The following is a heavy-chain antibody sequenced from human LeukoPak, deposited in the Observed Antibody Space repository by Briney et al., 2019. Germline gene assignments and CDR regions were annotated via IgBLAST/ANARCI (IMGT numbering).Heavy chain of an antibody. CDR2: INHSGST. J-gene: IGHJ4*02. CDR1: GGSFSGYY. Sequence: PSETLSLTCAVYGGSFSGYYWSWIRQPPGKGLEWIGEINHSGSTNYNPSFKSRVTISVDTSNNQSSLKLSSLTASDTAVYYCATLIFYQTPRASNYWGQGTLVTVSS. D-gene: IGHD2-2*01. V-gene: IGHV4-34*01. CDR3: ATLIFYQTPRASNY.